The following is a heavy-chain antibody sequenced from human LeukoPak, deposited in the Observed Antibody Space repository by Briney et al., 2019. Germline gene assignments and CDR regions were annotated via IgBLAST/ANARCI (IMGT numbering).Heavy chain of an antibody. Sequence: GGSLRLSCTASGFTFSSYALTWVRQAPGKGLGWVSSISSSSSYIYYADSVKGRFTISRDNAKNSLYLQMNSLRAEDTAVYYCARDAPAGFGYFDYWGQGTLVTVSS. J-gene: IGHJ4*02. CDR2: ISSSSSYI. V-gene: IGHV3-21*01. CDR1: GFTFSSYA. CDR3: ARDAPAGFGYFDY. D-gene: IGHD3-16*01.